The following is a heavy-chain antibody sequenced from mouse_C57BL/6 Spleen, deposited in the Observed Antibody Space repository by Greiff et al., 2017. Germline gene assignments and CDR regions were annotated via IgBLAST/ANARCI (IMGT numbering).Heavy chain of an antibody. D-gene: IGHD2-3*01. J-gene: IGHJ1*03. CDR1: GYTFTSYW. Sequence: VQLQQPGAELVRPGSSVKLSCKASGYTFTSYWMAWVKQRPGQGLEWIGNIYPSDSETHYNQKFKDKATLTVDKSSSTAYMQLSSLTSEDSAVYYCARGRVYDGYFFDVWGTGTTVTVSS. CDR2: IYPSDSET. V-gene: IGHV1-61*01. CDR3: ARGRVYDGYFFDV.